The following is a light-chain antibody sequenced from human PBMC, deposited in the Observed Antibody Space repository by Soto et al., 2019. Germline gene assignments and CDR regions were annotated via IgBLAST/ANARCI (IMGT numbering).Light chain of an antibody. V-gene: IGLV2-14*01. J-gene: IGLJ1*01. Sequence: QPVLTEPASLSGRPGQSVTISCTGTSNDIGGYDYVSRYQHHPGKDPKFIIYGVTNRPSGVSHRFSGSKYANTASLTISGLQAEDEADYCCTSYTSSSTHVFGTGTKVTV. CDR1: SNDIGGYDY. CDR3: TSYTSSSTHV. CDR2: GVT.